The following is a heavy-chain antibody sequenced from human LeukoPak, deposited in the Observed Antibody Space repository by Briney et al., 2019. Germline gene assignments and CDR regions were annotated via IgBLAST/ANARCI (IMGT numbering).Heavy chain of an antibody. CDR2: IYYSGSSGST. J-gene: IGHJ3*02. Sequence: SSETLSLTCTVSGGSISSYYWSWIRQPPGKGLEWIGYIYYSGSSGSTNYSPSLKSRGTISVDTSKNQFSLKLSSVTAADTAVYYCARVGGVRGAYHIWGQGTMVTVSS. D-gene: IGHD3-10*01. CDR1: GGSISSYY. CDR3: ARVGGVRGAYHI. V-gene: IGHV4-59*01.